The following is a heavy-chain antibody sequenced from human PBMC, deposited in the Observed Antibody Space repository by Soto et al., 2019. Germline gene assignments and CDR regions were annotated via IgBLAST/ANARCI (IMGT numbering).Heavy chain of an antibody. J-gene: IGHJ4*02. Sequence: XGTLALTFSIYSGSFSGYYWSWIRQPPGKGLEWIGEISQSGNTNYSPSLKSRVSISIDTSKKQFSLNLASVSAADTAVYYCARAPKVSGSSQTRPDFWGQGTLVTVSS. D-gene: IGHD6-6*01. CDR1: SGSFSGYY. CDR2: ISQSGNT. CDR3: ARAPKVSGSSQTRPDF. V-gene: IGHV4-34*01.